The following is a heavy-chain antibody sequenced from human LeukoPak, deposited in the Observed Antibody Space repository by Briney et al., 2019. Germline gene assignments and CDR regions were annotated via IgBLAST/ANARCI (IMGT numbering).Heavy chain of an antibody. J-gene: IGHJ6*03. CDR1: GGSISSSNW. V-gene: IGHV4-4*02. D-gene: IGHD6-13*01. Sequence: PSGTLSLTCAVSGGSISSSNWWSWVRQPPGKGLEWIGEIYHSRSTNYNPSLKSRVTISVDKSKNQFSLNLSSVTAADTAVYYCARAVSWTDYYYYMDVWGKGTTVTVSS. CDR3: ARAVSWTDYYYYMDV. CDR2: IYHSRST.